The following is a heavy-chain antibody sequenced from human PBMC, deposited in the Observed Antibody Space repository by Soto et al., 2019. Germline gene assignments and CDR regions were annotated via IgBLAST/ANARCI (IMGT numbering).Heavy chain of an antibody. J-gene: IGHJ4*02. CDR2: ISGSGGST. CDR1: GFTFSSYA. D-gene: IGHD3-22*01. Sequence: GGSLRLSCAASGFTFSSYAMSWVRQAPGKGLEWVSAISGSGGSTYYADSVKGRFTISRDNSKNTLYLQMNSLRAEDTAVYYCAKENSSPVNYYNSTGEYDYWGQGTLVTVS. V-gene: IGHV3-23*01. CDR3: AKENSSPVNYYNSTGEYDY.